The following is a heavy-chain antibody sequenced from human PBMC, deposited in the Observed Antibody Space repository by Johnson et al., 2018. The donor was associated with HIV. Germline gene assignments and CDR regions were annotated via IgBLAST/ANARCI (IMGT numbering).Heavy chain of an antibody. CDR1: GFTFSNAW. V-gene: IGHV3-15*01. CDR3: TTELGAFDI. CDR2: IKSKTDGETT. Sequence: EVQLVESGGGLVKPGGSLRLSCAASGFTFSNAWMSWVRQAPGKGLEWVGRIKSKTDGETTDYAAPVKGRFTISRDDSKNTLYLQMNSLKTEDTAVYYCTTELGAFDIWGQGTMVTVSS. D-gene: IGHD7-27*01. J-gene: IGHJ3*02.